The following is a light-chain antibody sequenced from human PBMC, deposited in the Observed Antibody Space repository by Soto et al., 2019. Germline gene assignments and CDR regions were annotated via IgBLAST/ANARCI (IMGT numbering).Light chain of an antibody. CDR2: DAS. CDR3: QDYSPYSWT. CDR1: QSINSW. V-gene: IGKV1-5*01. Sequence: DIQMTQSPSTLSASVGDRVTITFLASQSINSWLAWYQQKPGKAPNLLIYDASSLESGVPSRFSGSGSGTEFTLTISSLQPDDFATYYCQDYSPYSWTFGQGTKVDI. J-gene: IGKJ1*01.